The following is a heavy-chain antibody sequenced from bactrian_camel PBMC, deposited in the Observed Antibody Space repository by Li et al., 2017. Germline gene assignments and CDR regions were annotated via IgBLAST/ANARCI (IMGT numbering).Heavy chain of an antibody. CDR1: GLTGGTIC. Sequence: HVQLVESGGGSVQAGGSLRLSCAASGLTGGTICMGWFRQAPGKEREGVATIVNDDDEKTSYADSVKGRFTISKDNAKNILYLQMNSLKPEDTAIYYCAADHVNLQLARGYNYWGQGTQVTVS. CDR3: AADHVNLQLARGYNY. V-gene: IGHV3S26*01. D-gene: IGHD7*01. CDR2: IVNDDDEKT. J-gene: IGHJ4*01.